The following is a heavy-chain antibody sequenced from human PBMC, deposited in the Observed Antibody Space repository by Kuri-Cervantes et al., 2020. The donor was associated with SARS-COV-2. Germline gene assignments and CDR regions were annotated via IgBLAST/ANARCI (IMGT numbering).Heavy chain of an antibody. CDR2: ISAYNGNT. CDR3: ARLAAIYYYYGMDV. Sequence: ASVKVSCKASGGTFSSYAISWVRQAPGQGLEWMGWISAYNGNTNYAQKLQGRVTMTTDTSTSTAYMELRSLRSDDTAVYYCARLAAIYYYYGMDVWGQGTTVTVSS. CDR1: GGTFSSYA. V-gene: IGHV1-18*01. D-gene: IGHD2-2*01. J-gene: IGHJ6*02.